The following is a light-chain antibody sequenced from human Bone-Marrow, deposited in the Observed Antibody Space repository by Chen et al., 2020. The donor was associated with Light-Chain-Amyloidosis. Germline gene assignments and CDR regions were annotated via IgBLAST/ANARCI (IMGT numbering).Light chain of an antibody. J-gene: IGKJ2*01. CDR3: MQALQTPPYT. CDR2: LGS. CDR1: QSLLHSNGYNY. Sequence: DIVMTQSPLSLPVTPGEPASISCRSSQSLLHSNGYNYLDWYLQKPVQSPQLLIYLGSNRASGVPDRFSGSGSGTDFTLKISRVEAEDVGVYYCMQALQTPPYTFGQGTKLDIK. V-gene: IGKV2-28*01.